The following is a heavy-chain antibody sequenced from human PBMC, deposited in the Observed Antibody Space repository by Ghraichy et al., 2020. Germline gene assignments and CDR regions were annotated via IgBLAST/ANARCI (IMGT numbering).Heavy chain of an antibody. Sequence: QTLSLTCAVYGGSFSGYYWSWIRQPPGKGLEWIGEINHSGSTNYNPSLKSRVTISVDTSKNQFSLKLSSVTAADTAVYYCARSDTGYSSGWYNWFDPWGQGTLVTVSS. CDR1: GGSFSGYY. D-gene: IGHD6-19*01. CDR2: INHSGST. J-gene: IGHJ5*02. CDR3: ARSDTGYSSGWYNWFDP. V-gene: IGHV4-34*01.